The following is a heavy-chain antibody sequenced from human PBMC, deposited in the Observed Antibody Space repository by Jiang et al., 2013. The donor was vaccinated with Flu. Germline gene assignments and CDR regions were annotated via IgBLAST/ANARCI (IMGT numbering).Heavy chain of an antibody. V-gene: IGHV4-31*03. D-gene: IGHD4-17*01. J-gene: IGHJ5*02. CDR3: AREGVTTVTRNNFVP. CDR2: ISYNGNT. Sequence: GLVKPSQTLSLTCSVSGGSIGSRGYYWSWIRQLPGKGLEWLGYISYNGNTYYNPSLKGRLSISVGTSENQFSLRLSSVTAADTAVYYCAREGVTTVTRNNFVPWGPGTLVTVSS. CDR1: GGSIGSRGYY.